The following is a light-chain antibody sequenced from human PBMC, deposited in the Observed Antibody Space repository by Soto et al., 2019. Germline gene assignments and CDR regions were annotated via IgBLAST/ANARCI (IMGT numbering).Light chain of an antibody. CDR3: QQLNIYPFT. CDR2: AAS. V-gene: IGKV1-9*01. Sequence: IQLTQSPSSLSASVGDRVIMTCRASQGISSYLAWYQQKPGKAPTLLIYAASTLETGVPSRFSGSGSGTDFTLTISSLQPEDVATYYCQQLNIYPFTFGPGTKVDIK. J-gene: IGKJ3*01. CDR1: QGISSY.